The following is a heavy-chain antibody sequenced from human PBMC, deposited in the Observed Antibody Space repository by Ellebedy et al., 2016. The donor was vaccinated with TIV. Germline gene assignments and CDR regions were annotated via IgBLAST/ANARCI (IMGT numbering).Heavy chain of an antibody. Sequence: GESLKISCATSGFTFDNFAMRWFRQAPGKGLEWVSAITGSGDRTFYEDSVKGRFTVSSDTSKNTLYLQMNSLRAEDTAIYYCAKDSGKYGWNYEYWGQGTQVTVSS. CDR1: GFTFDNFA. J-gene: IGHJ4*02. CDR3: AKDSGKYGWNYEY. V-gene: IGHV3-23*02. D-gene: IGHD6-19*01. CDR2: ITGSGDRT.